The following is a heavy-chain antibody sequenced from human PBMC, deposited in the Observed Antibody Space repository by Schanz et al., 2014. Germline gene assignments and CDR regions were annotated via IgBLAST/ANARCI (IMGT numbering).Heavy chain of an antibody. Sequence: QVQLVQSGAEVKKPGASVKVSCKASGYSFTTYGLNWVRQAPGQGPEWMGLINPSSGTTRIAQNFQGRLTVTRDTSTSTVNMELSSLRSEDTAVYYCARGGFFDSTSFDSWGQGTLVTVSS. J-gene: IGHJ4*02. CDR1: GYSFTTYG. CDR3: ARGGFFDSTSFDS. D-gene: IGHD2-2*01. CDR2: INPSSGTT. V-gene: IGHV1-46*03.